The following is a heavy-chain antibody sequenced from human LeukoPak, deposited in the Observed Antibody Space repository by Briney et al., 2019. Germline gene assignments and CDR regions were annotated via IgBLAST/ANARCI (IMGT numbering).Heavy chain of an antibody. CDR1: GFIFRSYE. J-gene: IGHJ4*02. CDR3: ASYEGFFDY. D-gene: IGHD3-22*01. CDR2: ISSSGSTI. V-gene: IGHV3-48*03. Sequence: LAGGSLRLSCAASGFIFRSYEMNWVRQAPGKGLEWVSYISSSGSTIYYADSVKGRSTISRDNAKNSLYLQMNSLRAEDTAVYYCASYEGFFDYWGQGTLVTVSS.